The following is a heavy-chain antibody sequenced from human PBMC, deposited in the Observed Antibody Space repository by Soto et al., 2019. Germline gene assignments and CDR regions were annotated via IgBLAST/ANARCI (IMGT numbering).Heavy chain of an antibody. J-gene: IGHJ6*02. CDR2: IIPIFGTA. D-gene: IGHD1-26*01. Sequence: SVKVSCKASGGTFSSYAISWVRQAPGQGLEWMGGIIPIFGTANYAQKFQGRVTITADESTSTAYMELSSLRSEDTAVYYCARADPRVGGMDVWGQGTTVTVSS. CDR3: ARADPRVGGMDV. CDR1: GGTFSSYA. V-gene: IGHV1-69*13.